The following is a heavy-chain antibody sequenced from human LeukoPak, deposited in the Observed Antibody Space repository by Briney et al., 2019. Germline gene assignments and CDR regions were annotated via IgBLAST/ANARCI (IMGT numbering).Heavy chain of an antibody. Sequence: GSSVKVSCKASGGTFSSYAISWVRQAPGQGLDWMGGIIPIFGTANYAQKFQGRVTITADESTSTAYMELSSLRSEDTAVYYCARLQLGYYFDYWGQGTLVTVSS. D-gene: IGHD2-2*01. J-gene: IGHJ4*02. CDR3: ARLQLGYYFDY. CDR1: GGTFSSYA. V-gene: IGHV1-69*01. CDR2: IIPIFGTA.